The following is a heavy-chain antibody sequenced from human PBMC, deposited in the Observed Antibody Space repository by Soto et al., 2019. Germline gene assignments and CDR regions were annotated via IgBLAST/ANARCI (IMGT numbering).Heavy chain of an antibody. CDR1: GYNLTELS. V-gene: IGHV1-24*01. D-gene: IGHD1-26*01. Sequence: ASVKVSCKVSGYNLTELSMHWVRQAPGKGLEWMGGFDPEDGETIYAQKFQGRVTMTEDTSTDTAYMELSSLRSEDTAVYYCRVGATSSWYYYYGMDVWGQGTTVTVSS. CDR2: FDPEDGET. J-gene: IGHJ6*02. CDR3: RVGATSSWYYYYGMDV.